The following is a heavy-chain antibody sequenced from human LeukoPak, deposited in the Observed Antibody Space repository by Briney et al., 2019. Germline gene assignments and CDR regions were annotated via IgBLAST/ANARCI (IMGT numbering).Heavy chain of an antibody. J-gene: IGHJ6*02. Sequence: PSETLSLTCTVSGGSINNYYWSWIRQPPGKGLEWIAYIYYSGSTMYNPSLKSRVTISVDTSKNQFSLKLRSVTAADTAVYYCARDQGGGYGKVDVWGQGITVTVSS. CDR3: ARDQGGGYGKVDV. D-gene: IGHD5-12*01. V-gene: IGHV4-59*01. CDR2: IYYSGST. CDR1: GGSINNYY.